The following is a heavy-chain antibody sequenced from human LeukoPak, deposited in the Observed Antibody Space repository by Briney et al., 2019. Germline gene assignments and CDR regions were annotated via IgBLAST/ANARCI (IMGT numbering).Heavy chain of an antibody. J-gene: IGHJ4*02. CDR1: GFTFSSYA. V-gene: IGHV3-23*01. CDR2: ISSSGGNT. CDR3: ARDRTSYEYYFDY. D-gene: IGHD2/OR15-2a*01. Sequence: GGSLRLSCAASGFTFSSYAMTWVRQAPGKGLEWVSAISSSGGNTYYADSVKGRFTISRDNSKNTLYLQMNSLKAEDTAVYYCARDRTSYEYYFDYWGQGTLVTVSS.